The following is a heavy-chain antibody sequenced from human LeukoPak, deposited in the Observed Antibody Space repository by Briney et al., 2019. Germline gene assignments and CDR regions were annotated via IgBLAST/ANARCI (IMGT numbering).Heavy chain of an antibody. V-gene: IGHV3-7*01. Sequence: GGSLRLSCVASGFIIGSYWMSWVRQAPGKGLEWVANIRQDGSEKYYVDSVKGRLTISRDNAKNSLYLQMNNLTAADTVIYYCARAGYYGDDAFDLWGQGTRVTVSS. CDR1: GFIIGSYW. CDR2: IRQDGSEK. CDR3: ARAGYYGDDAFDL. D-gene: IGHD2/OR15-2a*01. J-gene: IGHJ3*01.